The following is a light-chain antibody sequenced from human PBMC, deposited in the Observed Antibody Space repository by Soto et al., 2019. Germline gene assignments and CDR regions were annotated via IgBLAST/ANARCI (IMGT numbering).Light chain of an antibody. J-gene: IGLJ1*01. CDR3: SSYTTTSTYV. V-gene: IGLV2-14*01. Sequence: QSVLTQPASVSGSPGQSVTISCTGTSGDVGGYDYVSWYQQHPGKAPKFMIYEVTNRPSGVSHRFSGSKSGNTASLTISGLQAEDEADYYCSSYTTTSTYVFGTGTKVTVL. CDR2: EVT. CDR1: SGDVGGYDY.